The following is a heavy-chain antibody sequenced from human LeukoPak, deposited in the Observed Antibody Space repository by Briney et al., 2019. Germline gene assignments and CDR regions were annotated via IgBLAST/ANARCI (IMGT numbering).Heavy chain of an antibody. Sequence: GGSLRLSCAASGFTFSSYWMSWVRQAPGKGLEWVANIKQDGSEKYYVDSVKGRFTISRDNAKNSLYLQMNSLRAEDMAVYYCARDRSYGYGGFDYWGQGTLITVSA. J-gene: IGHJ4*02. CDR2: IKQDGSEK. CDR1: GFTFSSYW. D-gene: IGHD5-18*01. V-gene: IGHV3-7*01. CDR3: ARDRSYGYGGFDY.